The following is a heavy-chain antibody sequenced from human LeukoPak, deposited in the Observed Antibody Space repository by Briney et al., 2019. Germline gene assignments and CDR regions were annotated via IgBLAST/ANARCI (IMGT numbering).Heavy chain of an antibody. CDR3: ARAAVHYDFWSGHHFDF. CDR2: ISYDGSNK. D-gene: IGHD3-3*01. V-gene: IGHV3-30-3*01. J-gene: IGHJ4*02. CDR1: GFTFSSYA. Sequence: GGSLRLSCAASGFTFSSYAMHWVRQAPGKGLEWVAVISYDGSNKYYADSVKGRFTISRDNSKNTLYLQMSSLRAEDTAVYYCARAAVHYDFWSGHHFDFWGQGTLVTVSS.